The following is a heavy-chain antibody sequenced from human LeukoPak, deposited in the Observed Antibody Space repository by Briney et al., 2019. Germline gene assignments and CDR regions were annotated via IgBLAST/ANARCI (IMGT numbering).Heavy chain of an antibody. CDR2: ISSSSSYI. V-gene: IGHV3-21*01. CDR3: ARVGPGYSSSWYVGDYYYYMDV. Sequence: GGSLRLSCAASGFTFSSYSMNWVRQAPGKGLEWVSSISSSSSYIYYADSVKGRFTISRDNAKNSLYLQMNSLRAEDTAVYYCARVGPGYSSSWYVGDYYYYMDVWGKGTTVTISS. J-gene: IGHJ6*03. CDR1: GFTFSSYS. D-gene: IGHD6-13*01.